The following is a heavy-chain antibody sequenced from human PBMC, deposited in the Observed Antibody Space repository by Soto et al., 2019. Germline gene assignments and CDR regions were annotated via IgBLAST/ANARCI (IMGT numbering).Heavy chain of an antibody. CDR2: IYYSGST. J-gene: IGHJ4*02. CDR1: GGSISSGDYY. Sequence: QVQLQESGPGLVKPSQTLSLTCTVSGGSISSGDYYWSWIRQPPGKGLEWIGYIYYSGSTYYNPSLKSRVTISLDTYKNQFYLKLSSVTAADTAVYYCARGFTPSGDYGFDYWGQGTLVTVSS. D-gene: IGHD4-17*01. V-gene: IGHV4-30-4*01. CDR3: ARGFTPSGDYGFDY.